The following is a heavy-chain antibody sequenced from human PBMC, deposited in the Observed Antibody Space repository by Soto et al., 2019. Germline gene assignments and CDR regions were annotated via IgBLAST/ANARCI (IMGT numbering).Heavy chain of an antibody. J-gene: IGHJ4*02. D-gene: IGHD1-1*01. CDR3: AYTNWNFQVY. Sequence: QITLKESGPTLVKPTQTLTLTCTFSGFSLSTNGVGVGWIRQPPGKALEWLALIYWDDDKRYSPSLKSRLTITKDTSKDRVVLTMTNVDPVDTATYYCAYTNWNFQVYGGQGALVTVSS. V-gene: IGHV2-5*02. CDR2: IYWDDDK. CDR1: GFSLSTNGVG.